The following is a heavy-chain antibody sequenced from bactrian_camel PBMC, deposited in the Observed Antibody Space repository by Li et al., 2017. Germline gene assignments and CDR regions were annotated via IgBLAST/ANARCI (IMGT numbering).Heavy chain of an antibody. CDR2: IDSDDDA. CDR3: AAGDPIPGIVAIIFRADEYNY. J-gene: IGHJ4*01. D-gene: IGHD2*01. CDR1: ADAYTYRYH. Sequence: HVQLVESGGGSVQAGGSLRLSCTGSADAYTYRYHMGWFRQAPGKGREAVAVIDSDDDATYADFVKGRFTVSKDAAKYTLYLQMNSLKPEDTAMYYCAAGDPIPGIVAIIFRADEYNYWGQGTQVTVS. V-gene: IGHV3-2*01.